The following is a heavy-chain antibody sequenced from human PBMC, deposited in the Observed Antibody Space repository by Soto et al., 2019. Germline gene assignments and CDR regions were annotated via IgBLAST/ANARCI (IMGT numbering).Heavy chain of an antibody. J-gene: IGHJ4*02. V-gene: IGHV3-48*02. CDR2: VSTDGSKT. D-gene: IGHD3-16*01. CDR3: ARVWLPHGDSVSFDC. CDR1: GFTFSSYS. Sequence: GGSLRLSCAASGFTFSSYSMNWVRQAPGKGLEWVSYVSTDGSKTYYADSVKGRFTIARDNDKNSLYLQMNSLRDEDTAVYYCARVWLPHGDSVSFDCWGQGSLVTVSS.